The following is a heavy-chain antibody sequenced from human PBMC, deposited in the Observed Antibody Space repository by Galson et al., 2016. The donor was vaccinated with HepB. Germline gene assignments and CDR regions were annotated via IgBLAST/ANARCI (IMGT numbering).Heavy chain of an antibody. D-gene: IGHD3-16*01. J-gene: IGHJ4*02. Sequence: SLRLSCAASGFTFSSYAMHWVRQAPGKGLEWVVVISYDGSNKYYADSVKGRFTISRDNSKNTLYLQMNSLRAEDTAVYYCARTSTWRWGHLDYRGQGTLVTVSS. CDR3: ARTSTWRWGHLDY. V-gene: IGHV3-30*01. CDR2: ISYDGSNK. CDR1: GFTFSSYA.